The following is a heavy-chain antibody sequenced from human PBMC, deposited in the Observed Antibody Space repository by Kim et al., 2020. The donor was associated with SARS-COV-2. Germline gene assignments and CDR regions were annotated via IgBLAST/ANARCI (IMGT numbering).Heavy chain of an antibody. CDR1: GFTFSDSA. Sequence: GGSLRLSCAASGFTFSDSAMHWVRRASGKGLEWVARIRSNGNGYATAYSASGRGRFTISRDDSRNTPYLQMNSLKTADSAVYSCARDHGTTLAFWDALD. D-gene: IGHD1-1*01. CDR2: IRSNGNGYAT. CDR3: ARDHGTTLAFWDALD. J-gene: IGHJ3*02. V-gene: IGHV3-73*01.